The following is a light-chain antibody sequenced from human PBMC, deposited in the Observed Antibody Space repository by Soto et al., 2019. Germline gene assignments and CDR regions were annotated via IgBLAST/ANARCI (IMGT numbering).Light chain of an antibody. Sequence: QSVMTQPRSASWSPGQSVTISCTGTKNDICGYTYVSWYQQLPGKAPKLMIYEVNKRPSGIPDRFSGSKSGNTASLTVSGLQPEDEAEYFCSSYSRSINYVFGTGTKVTVL. J-gene: IGLJ1*01. V-gene: IGLV2-8*01. CDR2: EVN. CDR3: SSYSRSINYV. CDR1: KNDICGYTY.